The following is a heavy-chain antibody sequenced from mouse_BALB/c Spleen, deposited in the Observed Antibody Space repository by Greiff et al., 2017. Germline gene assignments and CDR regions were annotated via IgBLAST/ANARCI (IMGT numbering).Heavy chain of an antibody. CDR3: ASRWLLSAMDY. V-gene: IGHV5-9*03. CDR2: ISSGGGNT. CDR1: GFTFSSYT. J-gene: IGHJ4*01. Sequence: EVHLVESGGGLVKPGGSLKLSCAASGFTFSSYTMSWVRQTPEKRLEWVATISSGGGNTYYPDSVKGRFTISRDNAKNNLYLQMSSLRSEDTALYYCASRWLLSAMDYWGQGTSVTVSS. D-gene: IGHD2-3*01.